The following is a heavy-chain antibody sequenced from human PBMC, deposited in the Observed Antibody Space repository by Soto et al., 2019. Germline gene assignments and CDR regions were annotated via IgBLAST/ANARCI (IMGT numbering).Heavy chain of an antibody. V-gene: IGHV4-39*01. CDR1: GGSISSSSYY. CDR2: IYYSGST. CDR3: ARRHDILTGYYLDYYYGMDV. J-gene: IGHJ6*02. D-gene: IGHD3-9*01. Sequence: QLQLQESGPGLVKPSETLSLTCTVSGGSISSSSYYWGWIRQPPGKGLEWIGSIYYSGSTYYNPSLKSRVTISVDTSKNQFSLKLSSVTAADTAVYYCARRHDILTGYYLDYYYGMDVWGQGTTVTVSS.